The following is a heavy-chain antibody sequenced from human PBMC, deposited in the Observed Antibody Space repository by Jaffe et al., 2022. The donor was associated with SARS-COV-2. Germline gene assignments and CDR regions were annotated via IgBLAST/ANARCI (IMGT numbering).Heavy chain of an antibody. J-gene: IGHJ4*02. Sequence: QVQLQESGPGLVKPSETLSLTCNVFGSSLTRGYYWGWIRQPPGKGLEWIGSIYHSGSTYYNPSLKSRVTISIDTSSNEFSLRLSSVTAADTAVYYCATTLTTAVYFDYWGQGTLVTVSS. CDR2: IYHSGST. CDR3: ATTLTTAVYFDY. D-gene: IGHD4-17*01. V-gene: IGHV4-38-2*02. CDR1: GSSLTRGYY.